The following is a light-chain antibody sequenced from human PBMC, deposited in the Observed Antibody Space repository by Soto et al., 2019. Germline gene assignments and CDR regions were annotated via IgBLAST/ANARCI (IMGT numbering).Light chain of an antibody. Sequence: EIVLTQSPATLSLSPGERATLSCRASQSLSSYLAWYQQKPGQAPRLLIYDASNRATDIPARFSGSGSETDFTLTISSLEPGDFAVYYCQQRSNWPHSITFGQGTRLEIK. CDR1: QSLSSY. V-gene: IGKV3-11*01. J-gene: IGKJ5*01. CDR3: QQRSNWPHSIT. CDR2: DAS.